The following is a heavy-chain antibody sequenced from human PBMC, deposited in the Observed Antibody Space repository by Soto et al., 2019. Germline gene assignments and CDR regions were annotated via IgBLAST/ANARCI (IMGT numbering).Heavy chain of an antibody. CDR3: AKTGFGRYCSSTSCVHFDY. D-gene: IGHD2-2*01. V-gene: IGHV3-23*01. J-gene: IGHJ4*02. Sequence: EVQVLESGGGLVQPGGSLRLSCVASGFTFTTYAMTWVRQAPGTGLEWVSIISGSGGSTHYADSVKGRFIISRDNSKNTRYLQMNVLRAEDTAVYYCAKTGFGRYCSSTSCVHFDYWGQGTLVTVSS. CDR1: GFTFTTYA. CDR2: ISGSGGST.